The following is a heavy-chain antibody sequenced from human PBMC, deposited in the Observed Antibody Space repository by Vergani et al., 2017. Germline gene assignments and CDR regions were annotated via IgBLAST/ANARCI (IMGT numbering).Heavy chain of an antibody. Sequence: QVQLVEWGGGVVQPGGSLRLSCTASGFIFSSHGMHWVRQAPGKGLEWVAFIRYDGSRRDYGESVKGRFTISRDNSKNTLYLQMDSLRAEDTAVYYCARDEWELLDYFYYMDVWGKGTTVTVSS. CDR2: IRYDGSRR. CDR1: GFIFSSHG. V-gene: IGHV3-30*02. D-gene: IGHD1-26*01. J-gene: IGHJ6*03. CDR3: ARDEWELLDYFYYMDV.